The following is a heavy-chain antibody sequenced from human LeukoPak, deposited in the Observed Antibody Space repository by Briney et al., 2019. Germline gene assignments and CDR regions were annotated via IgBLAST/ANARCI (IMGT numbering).Heavy chain of an antibody. V-gene: IGHV3-48*04. J-gene: IGHJ4*02. CDR2: ISSSGSTI. CDR1: GFTFSSYS. D-gene: IGHD1-26*01. Sequence: GGSLRLSCAASGFTFSSYSMNWVRQAPGKGLEWVSSISSSGSTIYYADSVKGRFTISRDNAKNSLYLQMNSLRAEDTAVYYCARDLGWSGSYSHSTLGYWGQGTLVTVSS. CDR3: ARDLGWSGSYSHSTLGY.